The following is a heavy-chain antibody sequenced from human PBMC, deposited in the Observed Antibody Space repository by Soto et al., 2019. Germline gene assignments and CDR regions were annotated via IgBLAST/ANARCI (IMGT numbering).Heavy chain of an antibody. CDR3: ARDVGYSSGWYEGNYFDY. Sequence: SETLSLTCTVSGGSVSSGSYYWSWIRQPPGKGLEWIGYIYYSGSTNYNPSLKSRVTISVDTSKNQFSLKLSSVTAADTAVYYCARDVGYSSGWYEGNYFDYWGQGTLVTVSS. CDR1: GGSVSSGSYY. V-gene: IGHV4-61*01. J-gene: IGHJ4*02. CDR2: IYYSGST. D-gene: IGHD6-19*01.